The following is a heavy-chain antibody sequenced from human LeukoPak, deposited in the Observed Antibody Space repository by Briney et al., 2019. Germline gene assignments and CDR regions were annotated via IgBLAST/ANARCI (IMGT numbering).Heavy chain of an antibody. CDR3: ARGDPPDALKAALLWFGEFHDYYYYYGMDV. J-gene: IGHJ6*02. D-gene: IGHD3-10*01. V-gene: IGHV4-61*08. CDR2: IYYSGST. CDR1: GGSISSGGYY. Sequence: SETLSLTCTVSGGSISSGGYYWSWIRQPPGKGLEWIGYIYYSGSTNYNPSLKSRVTISVDTSKNQFSLKLSSVTAADTAVYYCARGDPPDALKAALLWFGEFHDYYYYYGMDVWGQGTTVTVSS.